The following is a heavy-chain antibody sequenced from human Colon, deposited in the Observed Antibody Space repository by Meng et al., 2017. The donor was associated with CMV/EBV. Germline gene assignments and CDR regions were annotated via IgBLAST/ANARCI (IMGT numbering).Heavy chain of an antibody. Sequence: SVKVSCKASGGTFSSYAISWVRQAPGQGLEWMGGIIPIFGTANYAQKFRGRVTITTDESTSTAYMELSSLRSEDTAVYYCAREGGDCSSTSCYTSTRGYYGMDVWGQGTTVTVSS. D-gene: IGHD2-2*02. J-gene: IGHJ6*02. CDR3: AREGGDCSSTSCYTSTRGYYGMDV. CDR2: IIPIFGTA. CDR1: GGTFSSYA. V-gene: IGHV1-69*05.